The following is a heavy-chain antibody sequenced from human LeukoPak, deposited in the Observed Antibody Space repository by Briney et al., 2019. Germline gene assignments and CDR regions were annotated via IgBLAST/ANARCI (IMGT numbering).Heavy chain of an antibody. CDR1: GGSISSGDYY. CDR3: ARRILTGYSAYVFDI. J-gene: IGHJ3*02. CDR2: IYYSGST. Sequence: KPSETLSLTCTVSGGSISSGDYYWSWIRQPPGKGLEWIGYIYYSGSTYYNPSLKSRVTISVDTSKNQFSLNLSSVTAADTAVYYCARRILTGYSAYVFDIWGQGTMVSVSS. V-gene: IGHV4-30-4*01. D-gene: IGHD3-9*01.